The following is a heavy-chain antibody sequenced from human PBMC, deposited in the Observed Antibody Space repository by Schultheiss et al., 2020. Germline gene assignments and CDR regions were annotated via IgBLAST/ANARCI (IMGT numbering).Heavy chain of an antibody. D-gene: IGHD3-22*01. Sequence: GGSLRLSCAVSGFTFSTYAMNWVRQAPGKGLEWVSVISGIGGTTYYADSVKGRFTISRDNSKNTLYLQMNRLRAEDTAVYYCAKDRYDSSGLDYWGQGTLVTVSS. CDR3: AKDRYDSSGLDY. CDR1: GFTFSTYA. J-gene: IGHJ4*02. CDR2: ISGIGGTT. V-gene: IGHV3-23*01.